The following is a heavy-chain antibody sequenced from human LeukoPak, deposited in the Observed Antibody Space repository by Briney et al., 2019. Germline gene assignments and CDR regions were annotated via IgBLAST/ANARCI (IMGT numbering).Heavy chain of an antibody. CDR2: ISWNSGSI. Sequence: GGSLRLSCAASGFTFDDYAMHWVRQAPGKGLEWVSGISWNSGSIGYADSVKGRFTISRDNAKNSLYLQMNSLRAEDTALYYCAKVQYSSSSYYFDYWGQEPWSPSPQ. CDR3: AKVQYSSSSYYFDY. D-gene: IGHD6-6*01. CDR1: GFTFDDYA. V-gene: IGHV3-9*01. J-gene: IGHJ4*01.